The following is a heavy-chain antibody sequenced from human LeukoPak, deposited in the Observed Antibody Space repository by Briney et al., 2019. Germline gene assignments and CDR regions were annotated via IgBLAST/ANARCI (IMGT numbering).Heavy chain of an antibody. CDR1: GFTVSGTH. V-gene: IGHV3-53*01. J-gene: IGHJ4*02. CDR3: ARDQATSGGGLDS. Sequence: PGGSLRLSCAASGFTVSGTHMSWVRQAPGKGLEWISAIYTGGTTYYSDSAEGRFTISRDKSKNTLYLHMDSLRVEDTAVYYCARDQATSGGGLDSWGQGTLVTVSS. CDR2: IYTGGTT. D-gene: IGHD3-16*01.